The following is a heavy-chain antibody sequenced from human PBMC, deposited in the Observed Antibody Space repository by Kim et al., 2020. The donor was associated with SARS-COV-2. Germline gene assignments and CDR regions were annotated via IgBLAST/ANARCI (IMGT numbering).Heavy chain of an antibody. CDR2: ISSSSSAI. CDR1: GFTFSSYS. Sequence: GGSLRLSCAASGFTFSSYSMNWVRQAPGKGLEWISYISSSSSAIYYTDSVKGRFTISWDNAKNSLYLQMNSLCAEGTVMWYCCRDLSAGSTVFVHWGQGT. V-gene: IGHV3-48*01. J-gene: IGHJ4*02. D-gene: IGHD6-13*01. CDR3: CRDLSAGSTVFVH.